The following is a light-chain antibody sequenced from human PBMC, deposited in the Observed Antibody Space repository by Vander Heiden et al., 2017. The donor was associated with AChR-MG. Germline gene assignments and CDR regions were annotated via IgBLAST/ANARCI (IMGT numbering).Light chain of an antibody. J-gene: IGKJ1*01. CDR2: KAS. CDR1: QSISSW. Sequence: DIQMTQSPSTLSASVGDRVTITCRASQSISSWLAWYQQKPGKAPKLLIYKASSLESRVPARFSGSGSGTEFTLTISSLQPDDFATYYCQQYNSYRWTFGQGTKVEIK. V-gene: IGKV1-5*03. CDR3: QQYNSYRWT.